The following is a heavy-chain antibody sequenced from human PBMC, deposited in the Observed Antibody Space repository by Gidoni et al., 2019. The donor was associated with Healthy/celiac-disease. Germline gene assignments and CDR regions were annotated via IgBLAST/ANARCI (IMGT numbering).Heavy chain of an antibody. D-gene: IGHD3-16*01. J-gene: IGHJ5*02. CDR2: IKSKTDGGTT. CDR1: GFTFSNAW. CDR3: TTYDYWAGFGAA. V-gene: IGHV3-15*01. Sequence: EVQLVESGGGLVKPGGSLRLSCAASGFTFSNAWMSWVRQAPGKGLEWVGRIKSKTDGGTTDYAAPVKGRFTISRDDSKNTLYLQMNSLKTEDTAVYYCTTYDYWAGFGAAWGQGTLVTVSS.